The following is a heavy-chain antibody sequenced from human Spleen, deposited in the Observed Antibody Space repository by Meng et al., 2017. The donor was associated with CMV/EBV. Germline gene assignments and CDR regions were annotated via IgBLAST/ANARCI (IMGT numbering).Heavy chain of an antibody. D-gene: IGHD2-15*01. V-gene: IGHV4-59*08. Sequence: SETLSLTCTVSGGSISSQYWSWIRQPPGKGLEWIGVTTNYNPSLRSRVTISKDTSKNQFCLKLSSVTAADTAVYYCARHHGSRSPGYYYYYYGMDVWGQGTTVTVSS. J-gene: IGHJ6*02. CDR1: GGSISSQY. CDR3: ARHHGSRSPGYYYYYYGMDV. CDR2: VTT.